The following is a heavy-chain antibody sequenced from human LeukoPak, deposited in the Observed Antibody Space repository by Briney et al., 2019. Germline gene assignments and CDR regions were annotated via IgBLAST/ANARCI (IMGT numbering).Heavy chain of an antibody. CDR3: AKGGGGRLIYYYYMDV. Sequence: PGGSLRLSCAASGFTFDDYGMSWVRQAPGKGLEWVSGINWNGGSTGYADSVKGRFTISRDNAKNSLYLQMNSLRAEGMALYYCAKGGGGRLIYYYYMDVWGKGTTVTVSS. J-gene: IGHJ6*03. V-gene: IGHV3-20*04. CDR2: INWNGGST. CDR1: GFTFDDYG. D-gene: IGHD3-16*01.